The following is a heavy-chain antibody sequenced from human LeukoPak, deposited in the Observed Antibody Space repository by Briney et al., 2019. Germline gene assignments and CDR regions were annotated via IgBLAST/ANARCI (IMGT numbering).Heavy chain of an antibody. CDR2: IYSGGST. J-gene: IGHJ6*03. CDR3: AKTWRGRGYYGYGPSEYFYYMDV. Sequence: GGSLRLSCAASEFSVGSNYMTWVRQAPGKGLEWVSVIYSGGSTYYADSVKGRFTISRDNSKNTLWLQMNSLRGEDTAVYYCAKTWRGRGYYGYGPSEYFYYMDVWGKGTTVTISS. CDR1: EFSVGSNY. D-gene: IGHD3-10*01. V-gene: IGHV3-53*01.